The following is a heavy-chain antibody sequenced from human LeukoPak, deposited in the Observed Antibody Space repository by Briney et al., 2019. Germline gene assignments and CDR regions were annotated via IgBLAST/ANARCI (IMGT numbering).Heavy chain of an antibody. D-gene: IGHD5-12*01. J-gene: IGHJ4*02. CDR1: GFTVNNNY. CDR3: TRGHSGYDYYFDD. CDR2: IYKGDST. V-gene: IGHV3-53*01. Sequence: TGGSLRVSCAASGFTVNNNYMTWVRQAPGKGLEWVAAIYKGDSTYYADSVKGGFTISRDNSKNTLYLQMNSLRAEDTAVYYCTRGHSGYDYYFDDWGQGTLVTVSS.